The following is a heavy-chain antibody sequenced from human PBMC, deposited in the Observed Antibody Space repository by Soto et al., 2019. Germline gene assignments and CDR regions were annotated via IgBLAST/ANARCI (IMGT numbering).Heavy chain of an antibody. CDR3: ARGFFDY. J-gene: IGHJ4*02. CDR1: GYAFTSYG. V-gene: IGHV1-18*04. CDR2: ISGYNGNT. Sequence: QVQLVQSGAEVKKPGASVKVSCKTSGYAFTSYGVSWVLQAPGQGLEWVGWISGYNGNTNYAQKLQGRVTMTTDTSTATAYMELRGLRSDDTAIYYCARGFFDYWGQGTLVTVSS.